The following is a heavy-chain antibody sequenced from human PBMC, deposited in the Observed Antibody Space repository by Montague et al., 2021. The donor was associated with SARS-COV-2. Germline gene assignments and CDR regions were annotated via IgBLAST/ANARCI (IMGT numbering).Heavy chain of an antibody. D-gene: IGHD2-15*01. V-gene: IGHV4-34*01. CDR2: IDHRGNT. J-gene: IGHJ4*02. Sequence: SETRSLTCAVYRGSFHIFSWGWIRQSPGKGLEWIGEIDHRGNTNYNPSLKSRVTISVDTSKNQFSLNLTSVTAADTAVYYCARGNRVVGINPGFRYWGQGTQVAVSS. CDR3: ARGNRVVGINPGFRY. CDR1: RGSFHIFS.